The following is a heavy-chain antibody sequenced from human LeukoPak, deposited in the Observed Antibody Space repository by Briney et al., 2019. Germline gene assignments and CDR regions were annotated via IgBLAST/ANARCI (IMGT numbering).Heavy chain of an antibody. CDR1: GGSISSYY. CDR3: ARDGVRQRDHSYYYGMDV. CDR2: IYYSGST. J-gene: IGHJ6*04. V-gene: IGHV4-59*01. Sequence: SETLSLTCTVSGGSISSYYWSWIRQPPGKGLEWIGYIYYSGSTNYNPSLKSRVTISVDTSKNQFSLKLSSVTAADTAVYYCARDGVRQRDHSYYYGMDVWGKGTTVTVSS. D-gene: IGHD1-1*01.